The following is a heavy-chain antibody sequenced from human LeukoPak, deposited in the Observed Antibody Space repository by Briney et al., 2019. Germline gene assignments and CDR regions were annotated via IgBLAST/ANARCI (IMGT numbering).Heavy chain of an antibody. D-gene: IGHD5-18*01. Sequence: ASVKVSCKASGYTFTSYAIHWVRQPPGRRLEWMGWINAGNGNTKYSQKFQGRVTITRDTSATTAYMDLISLRSEDTAVYYCARGGEYNYGYVDFDYWGQGTLITVSS. V-gene: IGHV1-3*01. CDR3: ARGGEYNYGYVDFDY. CDR2: INAGNGNT. CDR1: GYTFTSYA. J-gene: IGHJ4*02.